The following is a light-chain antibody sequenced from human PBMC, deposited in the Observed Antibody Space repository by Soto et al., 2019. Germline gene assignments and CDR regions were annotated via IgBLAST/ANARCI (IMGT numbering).Light chain of an antibody. V-gene: IGLV2-14*03. CDR2: DVS. Sequence: QSVLTQPASLSGSPGQSITICCTGTSSDIGSYNYISWYQQHPGKAPKLMIFDVSYRPSGISDRFSGSKSGNTASLTISGLQPEDEADYYCSSYGASSTLIGGGTKLTVL. CDR1: SSDIGSYNY. CDR3: SSYGASSTL. J-gene: IGLJ2*01.